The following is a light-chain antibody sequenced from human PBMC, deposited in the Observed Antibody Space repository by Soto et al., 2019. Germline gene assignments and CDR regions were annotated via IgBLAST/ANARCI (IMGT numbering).Light chain of an antibody. CDR3: HQYDNWPKT. Sequence: EIVMTQSPTILSVPPGERGTLSCRASQSVSSNLAWYQQKPGQAPRLLIYGASTRATGIPARFSGSGSGTEFTLTISSLQSEDFAVYYCHQYDNWPKTFGQGTRLEIK. V-gene: IGKV3-15*01. CDR1: QSVSSN. CDR2: GAS. J-gene: IGKJ5*01.